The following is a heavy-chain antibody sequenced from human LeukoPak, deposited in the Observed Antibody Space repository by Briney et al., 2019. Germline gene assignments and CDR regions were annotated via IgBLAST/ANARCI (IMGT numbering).Heavy chain of an antibody. Sequence: PSETLSLTCTVSGGSISPYYWSWIRQPPGKGLEWIAYIYNTGSTNYNPSLKSRVTISVHTSKNQLSLRLNSVTAADTAVYYCARGGYYASGTYYIPYYFDPWGQGTLVTVSS. CDR2: IYNTGST. CDR3: ARGGYYASGTYYIPYYFDP. J-gene: IGHJ4*02. V-gene: IGHV4-59*01. D-gene: IGHD3-10*01. CDR1: GGSISPYY.